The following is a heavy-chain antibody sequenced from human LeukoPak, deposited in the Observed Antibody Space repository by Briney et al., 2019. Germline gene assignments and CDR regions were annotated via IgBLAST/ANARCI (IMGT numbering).Heavy chain of an antibody. V-gene: IGHV4-4*07. D-gene: IGHD6-13*01. CDR2: IYTSGGT. CDR1: GGSISSYY. CDR3: AREPGSSSWYGGFDY. J-gene: IGHJ4*02. Sequence: SETLSLTCTVSGGSISSYYWSWIRQPPPKGLEWIGRIYTSGGTNYNPSLKSRVTMSVDTSKNQFSLKLSSVTAADTAVYYCAREPGSSSWYGGFDYWGQGTLVTVSS.